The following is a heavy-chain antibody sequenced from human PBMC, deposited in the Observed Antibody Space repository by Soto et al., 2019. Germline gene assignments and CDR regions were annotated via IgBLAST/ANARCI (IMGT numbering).Heavy chain of an antibody. V-gene: IGHV3-23*01. CDR2: ISGSGDYT. Sequence: EVQLLESGGGLVQPGGSLRLSCAASGFTFSIYAMSWVRQAPGKGLEWVSAISGSGDYTYYADSVKGRFAISRDNSKNTLYLQMNSLSDEDTAVYYFAKVLKEVDGTYEYWGQGNLVTVSS. CDR3: AKVLKEVDGTYEY. CDR1: GFTFSIYA. J-gene: IGHJ4*02. D-gene: IGHD6-19*01.